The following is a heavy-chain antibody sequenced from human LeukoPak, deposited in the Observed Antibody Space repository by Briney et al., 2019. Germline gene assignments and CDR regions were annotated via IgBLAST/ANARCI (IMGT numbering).Heavy chain of an antibody. V-gene: IGHV1-24*01. CDR1: GYSLSDLN. CDR3: ATRSGDFWSGFDN. D-gene: IGHD3-3*01. Sequence: ASVKVSCKVSGYSLSDLNIQWVRQAPGKGLECMGGVDPEQATTIYAQKFQGRLTMTEEISTDTVYMELSSLTSEDTAVYYCATRSGDFWSGFDNWGQGTLVTVSS. J-gene: IGHJ5*02. CDR2: VDPEQATT.